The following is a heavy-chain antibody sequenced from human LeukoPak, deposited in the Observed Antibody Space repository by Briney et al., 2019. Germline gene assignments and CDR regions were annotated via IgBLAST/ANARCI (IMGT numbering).Heavy chain of an antibody. CDR3: AKSSGSLFDP. CDR1: GYSISSGYY. D-gene: IGHD3-10*01. J-gene: IGHJ5*02. V-gene: IGHV4-38-2*02. Sequence: SETLSLTCTVSGYSISSGYYWGWIRQPPGKGLEWIGSIYHSGSTYYNPSLKSRVTISVDTSKNQFSLKLSSVTAADTAVYYCAKSSGSLFDPWGQGTLVTVSS. CDR2: IYHSGST.